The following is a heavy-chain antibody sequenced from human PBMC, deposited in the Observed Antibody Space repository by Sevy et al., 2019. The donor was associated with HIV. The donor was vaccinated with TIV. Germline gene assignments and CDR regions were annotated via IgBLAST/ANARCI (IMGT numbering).Heavy chain of an antibody. CDR1: GFTFNSYS. J-gene: IGHJ5*02. D-gene: IGHD6-19*01. V-gene: IGHV3-21*01. CDR3: ARGHPGIAVTVPNWFDP. CDR2: ISGSRTYI. Sequence: GGSLRLSCATSGFTFNSYSMNWVRQAPGKGLEWVSSISGSRTYIYYADSVKGRFTISRDNAKNSLHLQMKNLRAEDTAVYYCARGHPGIAVTVPNWFDPWGQGTLVTVSS.